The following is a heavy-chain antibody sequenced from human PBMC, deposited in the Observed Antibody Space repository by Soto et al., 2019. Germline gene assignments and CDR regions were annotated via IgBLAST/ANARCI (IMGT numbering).Heavy chain of an antibody. J-gene: IGHJ4*02. CDR1: GFTFNTYG. V-gene: IGHV3-30*18. CDR2: ISYDGSNK. CDR3: AKDIVRYTYGARDY. Sequence: GGSLRLSCAASGFTFNTYGMYWVRHAPGKGLEWVAAISYDGSNKYHADSVKGRFTISRDNSKNTLYLQMNSLRVEDTAVYYCAKDIVRYTYGARDYWGQGALVTVSS. D-gene: IGHD5-18*01.